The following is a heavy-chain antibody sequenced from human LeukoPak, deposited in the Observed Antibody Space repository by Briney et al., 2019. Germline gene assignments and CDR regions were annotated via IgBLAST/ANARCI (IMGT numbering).Heavy chain of an antibody. CDR3: ARDGTYYYDSSGYYYDY. D-gene: IGHD3-22*01. V-gene: IGHV3-30-3*01. CDR2: ISCDGSNK. J-gene: IGHJ4*02. Sequence: GGSLRLSCAASGFTFSSYAMHWVRQAPGKGLEWVAVISCDGSNKYYADSVKGRFTISRDNSKNTLYLQMNSLRAEDTAVYYCARDGTYYYDSSGYYYDYWGQGTLVTVSS. CDR1: GFTFSSYA.